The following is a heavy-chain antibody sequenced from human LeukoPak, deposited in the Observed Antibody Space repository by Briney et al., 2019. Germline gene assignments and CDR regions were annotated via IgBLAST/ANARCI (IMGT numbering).Heavy chain of an antibody. D-gene: IGHD3-10*01. CDR2: IGDSGATT. CDR1: GFTLSSYA. J-gene: IGHJ4*02. CDR3: ASFHYYGSGAYYLSY. V-gene: IGHV3-23*01. Sequence: GGSLRLSCAASGFTLSSYAMTWVRQAPGKGLEWVSDIGDSGATTYYADSVKGRLTISRDNSKNTLYLQMSSLRAEDTAVYFCASFHYYGSGAYYLSYWGQGTLVTVSS.